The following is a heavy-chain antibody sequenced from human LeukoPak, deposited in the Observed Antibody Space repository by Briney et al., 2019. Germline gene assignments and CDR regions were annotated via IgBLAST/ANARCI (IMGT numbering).Heavy chain of an antibody. CDR2: MNPKSGNT. D-gene: IGHD3-10*01. V-gene: IGHV1-8*01. CDR1: GYPFSNYD. Sequence: GASVTVSCKASGYPFSNYDINWVRQAPGQGLEWMGWMNPKSGNTGYGQKFQGRVTMTRVTSITTAYMELRSLRSDDTAVYYCTKASPAFGTKYFDPWGQGTLVTVSS. J-gene: IGHJ5*02. CDR3: TKASPAFGTKYFDP.